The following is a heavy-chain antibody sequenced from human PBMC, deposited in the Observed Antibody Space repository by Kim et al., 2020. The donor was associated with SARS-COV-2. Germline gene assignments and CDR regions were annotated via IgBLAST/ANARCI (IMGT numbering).Heavy chain of an antibody. Sequence: GGSLRLSCAASGFTFSSYAMSWVRQAPGKGLEWVSTIKGGGGDTFYADSVKGRFTISRDYSKNTLYLQMNSLRAEDTAIYYCAKLVGATALYLVDYWGQGTLVTVSS. D-gene: IGHD1-26*01. CDR3: AKLVGATALYLVDY. V-gene: IGHV3-23*01. CDR1: GFTFSSYA. J-gene: IGHJ4*02. CDR2: IKGGGGDT.